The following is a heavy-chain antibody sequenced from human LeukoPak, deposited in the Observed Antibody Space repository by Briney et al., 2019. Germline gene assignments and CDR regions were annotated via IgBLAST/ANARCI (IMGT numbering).Heavy chain of an antibody. J-gene: IGHJ4*02. CDR1: GFSFEEYS. D-gene: IGHD3-10*01. CDR2: ISSDSSSI. V-gene: IGHV3-9*01. CDR3: TRRGQGFDY. Sequence: GGSLRLSCVVPGFSFEEYSMHWVRQTPGKALEWLAGISSDSSSIGSAESVKGRFIITRDNAKNSLYLQMNSLRGEDTALYFCTRRGQGFDYWGQGTLVTVSS.